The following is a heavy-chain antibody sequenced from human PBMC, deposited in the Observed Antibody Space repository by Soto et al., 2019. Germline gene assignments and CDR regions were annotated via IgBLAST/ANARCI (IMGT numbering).Heavy chain of an antibody. J-gene: IGHJ6*02. Sequence: ETLSLTCAVYGGSFSGYYWSWIRQPPGKGLEWIGEINHSGSTNYNPSLKSRVTISVDTSKNQFSLKLSSVTAADTAVYYCASRGGYDYSTRLTYYYGMDVWGQGTTVTAP. CDR1: GGSFSGYY. V-gene: IGHV4-34*01. D-gene: IGHD4-4*01. CDR3: ASRGGYDYSTRLTYYYGMDV. CDR2: INHSGST.